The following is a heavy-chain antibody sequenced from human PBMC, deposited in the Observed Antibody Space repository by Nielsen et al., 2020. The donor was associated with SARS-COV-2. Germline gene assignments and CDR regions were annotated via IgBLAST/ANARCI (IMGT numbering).Heavy chain of an antibody. V-gene: IGHV4-30-2*04. J-gene: IGHJ6*02. D-gene: IGHD2-15*01. CDR2: IYHSGST. CDR3: AGLRYCGGGSCYYYYGMDV. Sequence: WIRQPPGKGLEWIGYIYHSGSTYYNPSLKSRVTISVDRSKNQFSLKLSSVTAADTAVYYCAGLRYCGGGSCYYYYGMDVWGQGTTVTVSS.